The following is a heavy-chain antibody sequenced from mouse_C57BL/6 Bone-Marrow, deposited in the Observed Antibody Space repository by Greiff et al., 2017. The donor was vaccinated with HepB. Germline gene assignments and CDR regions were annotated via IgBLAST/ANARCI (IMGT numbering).Heavy chain of an antibody. D-gene: IGHD2-4*01. CDR2: IYPGSGST. CDR1: GYTFTSYW. V-gene: IGHV1-55*01. Sequence: QVQLQQSGAELVKPGASVKMSCKASGYTFTSYWITWVKQRPGQGLEWIGDIYPGSGSTNYNEKFKSKATLTVDTSSSTAYMQLSSLTSEDSAVYYCARDDDYDTYAMDYWGQGTSVTVSS. J-gene: IGHJ4*01. CDR3: ARDDDYDTYAMDY.